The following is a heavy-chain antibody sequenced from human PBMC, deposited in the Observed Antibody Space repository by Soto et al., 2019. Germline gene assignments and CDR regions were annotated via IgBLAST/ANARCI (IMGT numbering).Heavy chain of an antibody. V-gene: IGHV4-59*01. CDR3: ARGSSSWYWNYYYYGIDV. CDR1: GGSISSYY. Sequence: QVQLQESGPGLVKPSETLSLTCTVSGGSISSYYWSWIRQPPGKGLAWIGYIYYSGSTNYNPSLKGRVTISVDTSKNRFSRKLSSVTAADTAVYYCARGSSSWYWNYYYYGIDVWGQGTTVTVSS. CDR2: IYYSGST. D-gene: IGHD6-13*01. J-gene: IGHJ6*02.